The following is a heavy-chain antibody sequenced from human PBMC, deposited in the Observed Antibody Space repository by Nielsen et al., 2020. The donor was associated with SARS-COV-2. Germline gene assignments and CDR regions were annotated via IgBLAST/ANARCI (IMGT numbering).Heavy chain of an antibody. V-gene: IGHV1-3*01. D-gene: IGHD6-19*01. CDR3: ARGGYSSGWQGGYYYGMDV. CDR2: INAGNGNT. Sequence: WVRQAPGQRLEWMGWINAGNGNTKYSQKFQGRVTITRDTSASTAYMELSSLRSEDTAVYYCARGGYSSGWQGGYYYGMDVWGQGTTVTVSS. J-gene: IGHJ6*02.